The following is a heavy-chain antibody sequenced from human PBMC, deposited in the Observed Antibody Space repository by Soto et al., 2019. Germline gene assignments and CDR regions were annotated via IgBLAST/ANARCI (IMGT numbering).Heavy chain of an antibody. J-gene: IGHJ3*02. CDR2: ISAYNGNT. Sequence: ASVKVSCKASGYTFTSYGISWVRQAPGQGLEWMGWISAYNGNTNYAQKLQGRVTMTTDTSTSTAYMELRSLRSDDTAGYSYATDKCKEYCSSTSCFGDAFDIWGQGTMVTVS. D-gene: IGHD2-2*01. CDR1: GYTFTSYG. V-gene: IGHV1-18*01. CDR3: ATDKCKEYCSSTSCFGDAFDI.